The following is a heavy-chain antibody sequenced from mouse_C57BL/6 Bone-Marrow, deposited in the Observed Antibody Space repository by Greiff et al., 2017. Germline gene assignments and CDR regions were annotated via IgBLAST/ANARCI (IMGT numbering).Heavy chain of an antibody. CDR2: INPGSGGT. V-gene: IGHV1-54*01. Sequence: VQLQQSGAELVRPGTSVKVSCKASGYAFTNYLIEWVKQRPGQGLEWIGVINPGSGGTNYNEKFKGKATLTADKSSSTAYMQLSSLTSEDSAVYFCESKSPYDYDDYWGQGTTLTVSS. CDR1: GYAFTNYL. D-gene: IGHD2-4*01. J-gene: IGHJ2*01. CDR3: ESKSPYDYDDY.